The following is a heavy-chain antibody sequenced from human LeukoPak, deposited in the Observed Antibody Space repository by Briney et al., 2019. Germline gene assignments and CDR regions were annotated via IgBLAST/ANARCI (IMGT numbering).Heavy chain of an antibody. J-gene: IGHJ4*02. V-gene: IGHV4-34*01. CDR1: GGSFSGYY. D-gene: IGHD3-22*01. CDR2: INHSGST. CDR3: AREYYYDSSDTMGSFDY. Sequence: PSETLSLTCAVYGGSFSGYYWSWIRQPPGKGLEWIGEINHSGSTNYNPSLKSRVTISVDTSKNQFSLKLSSVTAADTAVYYCAREYYYDSSDTMGSFDYWGQGTLVTVSS.